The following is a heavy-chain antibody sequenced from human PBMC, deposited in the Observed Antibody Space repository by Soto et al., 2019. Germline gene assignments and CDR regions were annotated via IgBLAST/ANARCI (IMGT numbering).Heavy chain of an antibody. CDR1: GFTFTSFA. D-gene: IGHD2-2*01. CDR3: VKGNQLLRYYFEY. J-gene: IGHJ4*02. V-gene: IGHV3-64D*06. CDR2: ITSNGDNT. Sequence: GGSLRLSCAVSGFTFTSFAMAWVRQGPGKGLEYVSGITSNGDNTYHADSVQGRFTISRDNSKSTLYLQMTSLRVEDTAVYYCVKGNQLLRYYFEYWGRGALVTVSS.